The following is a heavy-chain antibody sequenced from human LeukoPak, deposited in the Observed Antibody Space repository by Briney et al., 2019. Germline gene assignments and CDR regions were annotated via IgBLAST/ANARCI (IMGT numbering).Heavy chain of an antibody. Sequence: GESLKISCKGSGYSFTSYWIAWVRQKSGKGLEWMGIINPGDSETRYSPSFQGQVTISVDKSITTAYLQWSSLKASDTAMYYCAREDMLRGVFFDFWGQGTLVTASS. J-gene: IGHJ4*02. CDR1: GYSFTSYW. D-gene: IGHD3-10*01. CDR3: AREDMLRGVFFDF. CDR2: INPGDSET. V-gene: IGHV5-51*01.